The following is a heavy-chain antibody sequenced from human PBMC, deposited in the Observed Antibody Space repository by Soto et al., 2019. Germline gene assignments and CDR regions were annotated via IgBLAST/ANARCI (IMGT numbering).Heavy chain of an antibody. D-gene: IGHD3-10*01. V-gene: IGHV4-31*03. CDR3: ATYGSGTYKPTTFDY. J-gene: IGHJ4*02. Sequence: QVQLQESGPGLVKPSQTLSLTCTVSGGSISSGDYYWSWIRQHPGKGLEWIGYIYYSGSTYYNPSLKSRVTITVDTSKNQFSLKLSSVTAADTAVYYCATYGSGTYKPTTFDYWGQGTLVTVSS. CDR2: IYYSGST. CDR1: GGSISSGDYY.